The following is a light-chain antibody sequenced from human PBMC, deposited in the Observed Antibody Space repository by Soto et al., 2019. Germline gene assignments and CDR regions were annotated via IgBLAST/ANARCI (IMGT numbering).Light chain of an antibody. CDR2: EVS. Sequence: QSALTQPPSASGSPGQSVTISCTGTSRDVGGYNYVSWYQPHPGKAPKLMISEVSKRPSGVPDRFSGYKSGNTASLTVSGLQADDEADYYCSSFAGNNNLVFGGGTKLTVL. J-gene: IGLJ2*01. V-gene: IGLV2-8*01. CDR1: SRDVGGYNY. CDR3: SSFAGNNNLV.